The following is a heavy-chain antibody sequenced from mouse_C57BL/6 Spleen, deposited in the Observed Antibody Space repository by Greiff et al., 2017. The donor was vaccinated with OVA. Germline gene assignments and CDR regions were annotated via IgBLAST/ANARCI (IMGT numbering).Heavy chain of an antibody. V-gene: IGHV1-7*01. CDR1: GYTFTSYW. CDR3: ARIYYEDYYAMDY. D-gene: IGHD2-4*01. CDR2: INPSSGYT. J-gene: IGHJ4*01. Sequence: QVQLQQSGAELAKPGASVKLSCKASGYTFTSYWMHWVKQRPGQGLEWIGYINPSSGYTKYNQKFKDKATLTADKSSSTAYMQLSSLTYEDSAVYYCARIYYEDYYAMDYWGQGTSVTVSS.